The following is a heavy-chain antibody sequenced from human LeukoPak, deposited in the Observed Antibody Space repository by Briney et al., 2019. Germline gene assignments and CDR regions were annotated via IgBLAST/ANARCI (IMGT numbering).Heavy chain of an antibody. D-gene: IGHD6-19*01. CDR2: IDKTTFPT. V-gene: IGHV3-23*05. J-gene: IGHJ4*02. Sequence: GGSLRLSCAASEFIFSDYAMGWVRQAPGKGLEWVSTIDKTTFPTFYADSVKGRFTISRDNSKNTLYLQMNSLRTEDTAVYFCAKFEGATIPGWFNDYWGQGILVTVSS. CDR1: EFIFSDYA. CDR3: AKFEGATIPGWFNDY.